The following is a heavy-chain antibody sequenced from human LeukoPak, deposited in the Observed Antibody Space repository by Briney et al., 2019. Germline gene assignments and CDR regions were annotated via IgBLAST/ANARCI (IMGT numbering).Heavy chain of an antibody. CDR1: GFTFSSYG. V-gene: IGHV3-23*01. CDR2: ISGSGGST. D-gene: IGHD4-17*01. J-gene: IGHJ4*02. CDR3: ARDRADPDYGDYVFAY. Sequence: GSLRLSCAASGFTFSSYGMSWVRQAPGKGLEWVSAISGSGGSTYYADSVKGRFTISRDNSKNTLYLQMNSLRAEDTAVYYCARDRADPDYGDYVFAYWGQGTLVTVSS.